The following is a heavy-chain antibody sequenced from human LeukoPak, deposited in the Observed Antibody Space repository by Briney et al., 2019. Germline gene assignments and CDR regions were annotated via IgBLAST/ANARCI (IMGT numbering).Heavy chain of an antibody. CDR1: GFTFSSYA. Sequence: GALRLSCAASGFTFSSYAMHWVRQAPGKGLEYVSAISSNGGSTYYADSVKGRFTISRDNSKNTLYLQVSSLRAEDTAMYYCVKYGDYFYGMDVWGKGTTVTVSS. V-gene: IGHV3-64D*06. J-gene: IGHJ6*04. CDR3: VKYGDYFYGMDV. D-gene: IGHD4-17*01. CDR2: ISSNGGST.